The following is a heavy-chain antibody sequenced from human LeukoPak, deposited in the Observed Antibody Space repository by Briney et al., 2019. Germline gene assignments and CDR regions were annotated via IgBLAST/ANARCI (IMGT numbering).Heavy chain of an antibody. Sequence: GGSLRLSCAASGFTLSDYYMSWIRQAPGKGLEWVAVISYDGSNKYYADSVKGRFTISRDNSKNTLYLQMNSLRAEDTAVYYCAKDRNVDTAMVTDYWGQGTLVTVSS. CDR2: ISYDGSNK. CDR3: AKDRNVDTAMVTDY. J-gene: IGHJ4*02. D-gene: IGHD5-18*01. CDR1: GFTLSDYY. V-gene: IGHV3-30*18.